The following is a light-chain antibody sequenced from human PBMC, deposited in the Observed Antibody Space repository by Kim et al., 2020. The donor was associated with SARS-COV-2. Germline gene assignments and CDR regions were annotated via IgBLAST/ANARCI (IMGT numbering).Light chain of an antibody. V-gene: IGLV10-54*01. Sequence: LTQPPSVSKDLRQTATLTCTGNSNNVGDEGVAWLQQHQGHPPKLLSYRNNNRPSGISERLSASRSGNTASLTITELQPEDEADYYCSAWGSRLRVWVFGGGTQLTVL. CDR3: SAWGSRLRVWV. CDR2: RNN. CDR1: SNNVGDEG. J-gene: IGLJ3*02.